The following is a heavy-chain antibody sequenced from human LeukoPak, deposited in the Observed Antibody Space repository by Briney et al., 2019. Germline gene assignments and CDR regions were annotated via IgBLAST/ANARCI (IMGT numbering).Heavy chain of an antibody. V-gene: IGHV1-69*01. D-gene: IGHD5-24*01. CDR2: IIPIFGTA. Sequence: ASVKVSCKASGGTFSSYAISWVRQAPGQGLEWMGGIIPIFGTANYAEKFQGRVTITADESTNTAYMELSSLRSEDTAVYYCARDKVQRWLQGDAFDIWGQGTMVTVSS. CDR1: GGTFSSYA. J-gene: IGHJ3*02. CDR3: ARDKVQRWLQGDAFDI.